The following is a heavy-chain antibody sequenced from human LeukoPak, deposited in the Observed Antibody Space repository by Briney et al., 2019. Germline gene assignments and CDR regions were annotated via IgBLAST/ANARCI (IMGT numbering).Heavy chain of an antibody. Sequence: GGSLRLSRAAPGFTFRSYSVNWVRHAPGKGLEWGSSISSSNRYIYYTDSLKGRYTLSRDNAKNTLYLRMNSLRAEDTAVYYCARDWIVGATAFDYWGQGTLVTVSS. V-gene: IGHV3-21*01. CDR1: GFTFRSYS. D-gene: IGHD1-26*01. CDR2: ISSSNRYI. J-gene: IGHJ4*02. CDR3: ARDWIVGATAFDY.